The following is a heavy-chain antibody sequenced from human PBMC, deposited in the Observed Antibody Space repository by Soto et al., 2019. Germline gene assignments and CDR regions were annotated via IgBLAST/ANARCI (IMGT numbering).Heavy chain of an antibody. CDR1: GFSVSDHF. D-gene: IGHD6-13*01. Sequence: EVQLVESGGGSVQPGGSLRLSCTASGFSVSDHFMDWVRQTPGKGLEWVGQIRNRASGVTTFYAASVKGRFTVSRDDSRNSLYLQMNSLKTEDTAVYYCASSITQLLTDWGQGTLVAVAS. CDR3: ASSITQLLTD. J-gene: IGHJ4*02. V-gene: IGHV3-72*01. CDR2: IRNRASGVTT.